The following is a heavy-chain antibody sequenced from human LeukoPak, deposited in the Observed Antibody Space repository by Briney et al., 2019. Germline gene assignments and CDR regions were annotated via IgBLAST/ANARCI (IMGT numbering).Heavy chain of an antibody. CDR3: AKIGGYSYFQH. V-gene: IGHV3-21*04. J-gene: IGHJ1*01. D-gene: IGHD5-18*01. CDR1: GFTFSSYS. Sequence: GGSLRLSCAASGFTFSSYSMNWVRQAPGKGLEWVSSISSSSSYIYYADSVKGRFTISRDNSKNTLYLQMNSLRAEDTAVYYCAKIGGYSYFQHWGQGALVTVSS. CDR2: ISSSSSYI.